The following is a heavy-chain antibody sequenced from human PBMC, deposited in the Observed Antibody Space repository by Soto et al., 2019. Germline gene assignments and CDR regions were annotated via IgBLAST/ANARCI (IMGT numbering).Heavy chain of an antibody. CDR2: ISDSGDST. Sequence: EVQLLESGGDLVQPGGSLRLSCAASGFTFSSYTMNWVRQAPGKGLEWVSGISDSGDSTYYADSVKGRFTISRDSSKNTQFLQMNSLTTEDTVMYYCARRRVNYPFDYWGQGTLVTVSS. J-gene: IGHJ4*02. CDR1: GFTFSSYT. V-gene: IGHV3-23*01. D-gene: IGHD3-10*01. CDR3: ARRRVNYPFDY.